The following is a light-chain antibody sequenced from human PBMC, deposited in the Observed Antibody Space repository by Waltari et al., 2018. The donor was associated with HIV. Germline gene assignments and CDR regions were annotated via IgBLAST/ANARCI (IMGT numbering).Light chain of an antibody. CDR2: LSTNGSH. J-gene: IGLJ2*01. CDR3: QTWGTGIVV. V-gene: IGLV4-69*01. Sequence: QVVLTQSPSASASLGASVKLTCTLSSGHTNYAIAWHQQQPEKGPRYLMRLSTNGSHTKGYGIPDRFSGSSSGAERYLTSSSLQSEDEADYYCQTWGTGIVVFGGGTKLTVL. CDR1: SGHTNYA.